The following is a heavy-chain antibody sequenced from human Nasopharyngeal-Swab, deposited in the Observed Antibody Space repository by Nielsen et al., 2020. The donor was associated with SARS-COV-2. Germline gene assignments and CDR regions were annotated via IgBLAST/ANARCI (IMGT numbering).Heavy chain of an antibody. CDR1: GGSISSSSYY. CDR2: IYYRGST. V-gene: IGHV4-39*01. D-gene: IGHD1-7*01. J-gene: IGHJ5*02. Sequence: SETLSLTCTVSGGSISSSSYYWGWIRQPPGKGLEWIGSIYYRGSTYYNPSLKSRVTISVDTSKNQFSLKLSSVTAADTAVYYCARQELELALRWFDPWGQGTLVTVSS. CDR3: ARQELELALRWFDP.